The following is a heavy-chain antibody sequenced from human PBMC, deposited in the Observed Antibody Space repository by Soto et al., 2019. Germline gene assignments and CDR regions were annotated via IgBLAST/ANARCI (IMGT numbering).Heavy chain of an antibody. J-gene: IGHJ4*02. CDR1: GFTFSSYG. V-gene: IGHV3-30*18. Sequence: QVQLVESGGGVVQPRRSLRLSCAASGFTFSSYGMHWVRQAPGKGLEWVAVISYDGSNKYYADSVKGRFTISRDNSKNTLYLQMNSLRAEDTAVYYCAKDAYRYSSSSLDYWGQGTLVTVSS. D-gene: IGHD6-13*01. CDR2: ISYDGSNK. CDR3: AKDAYRYSSSSLDY.